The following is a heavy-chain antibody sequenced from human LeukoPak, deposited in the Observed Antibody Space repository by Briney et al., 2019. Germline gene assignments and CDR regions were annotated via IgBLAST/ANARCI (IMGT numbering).Heavy chain of an antibody. CDR2: ISGSGVSA. V-gene: IGHV3-23*01. CDR1: GFTFSGYV. Sequence: PGGSLRLSCVASGFTFSGYVMSWVRQAPGKGLEWVSGISGSGVSAYYGDSVKGRFTTTRDNSKNTLYLQMNSLRAEDTAVYYCAKRRSGSSGWFPFDYWGQGTLSPSPQ. CDR3: AKRRSGSSGWFPFDY. J-gene: IGHJ4*02. D-gene: IGHD6-19*01.